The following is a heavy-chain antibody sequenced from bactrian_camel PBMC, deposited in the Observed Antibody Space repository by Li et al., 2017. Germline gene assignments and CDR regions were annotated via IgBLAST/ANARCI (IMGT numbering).Heavy chain of an antibody. Sequence: QVQLVESGGALVQPGGSLRLSYAASGFTFASYSMTWVRQAPGKGLEWVSSINNDGSVTYYTDSVKGRFTVFRDNAENTVYLQMNSLRPEDTAMYYCATQPAAFNGGECYRFQDLAFNYWGQGTQVT. J-gene: IGHJ4*01. V-gene: IGHV3S6*01. CDR2: INNDGSVT. D-gene: IGHD1*01. CDR1: GFTFASYS. CDR3: ATQPAAFNGGECYRFQDLAFNY.